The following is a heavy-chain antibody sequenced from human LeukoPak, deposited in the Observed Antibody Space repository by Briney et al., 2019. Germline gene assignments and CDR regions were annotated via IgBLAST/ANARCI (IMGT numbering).Heavy chain of an antibody. D-gene: IGHD3-3*01. V-gene: IGHV4-59*11. J-gene: IGHJ6*03. Sequence: PSETLSLTCTVSGVSISSHYWGWLRQPPGKGLEGVGYIYYSGSTNYNPSLKSRVTISVDTSKNQFSLKLSSVTAADTAVYYCARGASNVLRFLEWLSVEPDYYMDVWAKGPRSPSP. CDR2: IYYSGST. CDR1: GVSISSHY. CDR3: ARGASNVLRFLEWLSVEPDYYMDV.